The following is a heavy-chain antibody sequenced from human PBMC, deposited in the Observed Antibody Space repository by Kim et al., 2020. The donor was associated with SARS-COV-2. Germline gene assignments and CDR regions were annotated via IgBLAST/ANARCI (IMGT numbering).Heavy chain of an antibody. V-gene: IGHV3-21*01. Sequence: GGSLRLSCAASGFTFSSYSMNWVRQAPGKGLEWVSSISSSSSYIYYADSVKGRFTISRDNAKNSLYLQMNSLRAEDTAVYYCARGLLLDADDILTGYYFATAGDIYDYWGQGTLVTVSS. J-gene: IGHJ4*02. D-gene: IGHD3-9*01. CDR1: GFTFSSYS. CDR3: ARGLLLDADDILTGYYFATAGDIYDY. CDR2: ISSSSSYI.